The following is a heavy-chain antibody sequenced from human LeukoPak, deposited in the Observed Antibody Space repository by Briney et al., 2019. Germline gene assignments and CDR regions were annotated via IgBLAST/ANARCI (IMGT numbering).Heavy chain of an antibody. J-gene: IGHJ3*02. D-gene: IGHD5-24*01. Sequence: SETLSLTCTVSGGSISTSTYYWGWIRQPPGKGLEWIGSIYYSGSTYYNPSLKSRVTISVDTSKNQFSLKVTSVTAADTAVYYCARFFSGYNSDAFDIWGQGTMVTVSS. CDR1: GGSISTSTYY. V-gene: IGHV4-39*01. CDR3: ARFFSGYNSDAFDI. CDR2: IYYSGST.